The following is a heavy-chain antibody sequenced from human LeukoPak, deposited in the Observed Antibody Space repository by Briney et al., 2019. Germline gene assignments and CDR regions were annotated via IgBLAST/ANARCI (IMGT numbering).Heavy chain of an antibody. CDR1: GFTFSRYP. CDR2: ISGNGGST. D-gene: IGHD3-10*01. J-gene: IGHJ4*02. CDR3: VKDRTGTYTLDY. Sequence: PGGSLRLSCSASGFTFSRYPMHWVRQAPGKGLEYVSAISGNGGSTYYADSVKGRFTISRDNSKNTLNLQMNSLRAEDTAVYYCVKDRTGTYTLDYWGQGTLVTVSS. V-gene: IGHV3-64*04.